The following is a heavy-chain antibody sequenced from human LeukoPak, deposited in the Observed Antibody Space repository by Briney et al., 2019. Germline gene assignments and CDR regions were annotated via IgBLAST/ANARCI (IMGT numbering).Heavy chain of an antibody. CDR1: RFTFGDYA. CDR3: TRVGAYYDFWSGSYYFDS. J-gene: IGHJ4*02. V-gene: IGHV3-49*03. D-gene: IGHD3-3*01. CDR2: FRKNSFGWTT. Sequence: SLRLSCTASRFTFGDYAMSWLPHAPGKGRAGEGFFRKNSFGWTTEYAASVRGRFTISRGDSKSIAYLQMNSLKTEDTAVYYCTRVGAYYDFWSGSYYFDSWGQGTLVTVYS.